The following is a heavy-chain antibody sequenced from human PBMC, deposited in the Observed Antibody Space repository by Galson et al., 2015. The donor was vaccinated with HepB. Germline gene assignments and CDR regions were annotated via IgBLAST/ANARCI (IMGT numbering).Heavy chain of an antibody. Sequence: SVKVSCKVSGYTLTELSMHWVRQAPGKGLEWMGGFDPEDGETIYAQKFQGSVTMTEDTSTDTAYMELSGLRSEDTAVYYCASPFKDVRGYLFDYWGQGTLVTVSS. D-gene: IGHD3-22*01. CDR3: ASPFKDVRGYLFDY. CDR2: FDPEDGET. CDR1: GYTLTELS. V-gene: IGHV1-24*01. J-gene: IGHJ4*02.